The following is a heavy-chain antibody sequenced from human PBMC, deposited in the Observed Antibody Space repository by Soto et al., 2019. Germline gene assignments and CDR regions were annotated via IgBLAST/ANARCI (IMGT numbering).Heavy chain of an antibody. CDR3: ARDPITGTTSGMDV. D-gene: IGHD1-20*01. J-gene: IGHJ6*02. CDR1: GYTFTGYY. CDR2: INPNSGGT. Sequence: GASLKVSCKASGYTFTGYYMHWVRQAPGQGLEWMGWINPNSGGTNYAQKFQGWVTMTRDTSISTAYMELSRLRSDDTAVYYCARDPITGTTSGMDVWGQRTTVTVSS. V-gene: IGHV1-2*04.